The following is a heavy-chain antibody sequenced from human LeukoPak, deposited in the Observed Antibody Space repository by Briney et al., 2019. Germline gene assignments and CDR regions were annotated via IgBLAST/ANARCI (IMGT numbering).Heavy chain of an antibody. CDR2: INPSGGST. CDR3: ARDQDGYSGYDSALFDY. CDR1: GYTFTSYY. J-gene: IGHJ4*02. V-gene: IGHV1-46*01. Sequence: ASVKVSCKASGYTFTSYYMHWVRQAPGQGLEWMGIINPSGGSTGYAQKFQGRVTMTRDTSTSTVYMELSSLRSEDTAVYYCARDQDGYSGYDSALFDYWGQGTLVTVSS. D-gene: IGHD5-12*01.